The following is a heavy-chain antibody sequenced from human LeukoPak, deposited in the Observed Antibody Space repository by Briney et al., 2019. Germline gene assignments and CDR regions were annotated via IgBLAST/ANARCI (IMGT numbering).Heavy chain of an antibody. CDR2: IYYSGGT. CDR3: ARDLGLTGP. V-gene: IGHV4-39*07. CDR1: GGSISSSSYY. J-gene: IGHJ5*02. Sequence: SETLSLTCTVSGGSISSSSYYWGWIRQPPGKGLEWIGSIYYSGGTYYNPSLKSRVTISVDTSKNQFSLKLSSVTAADTAVYYCARDLGLTGPWGQGTLVTVSS. D-gene: IGHD3-9*01.